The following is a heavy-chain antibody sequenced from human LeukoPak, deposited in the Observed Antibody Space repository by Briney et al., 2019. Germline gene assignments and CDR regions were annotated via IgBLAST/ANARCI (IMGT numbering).Heavy chain of an antibody. CDR3: ASSMVRGVITPLFDY. CDR2: INPNSGGT. D-gene: IGHD3-10*01. CDR1: GYTFTGYY. Sequence: ASVKVSCKASGYTFTGYYMHWVRQAPGQGLEWMGWINPNSGGTNYAQKFQGRVTMTRDTSISTAYMELSRLRSDDTAVYYSASSMVRGVITPLFDYWGQGTLVTVSS. V-gene: IGHV1-2*02. J-gene: IGHJ4*02.